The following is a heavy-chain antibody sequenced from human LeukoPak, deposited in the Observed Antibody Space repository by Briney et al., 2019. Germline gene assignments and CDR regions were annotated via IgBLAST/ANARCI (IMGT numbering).Heavy chain of an antibody. CDR3: ARSSSSWYRGYFQH. D-gene: IGHD6-13*01. J-gene: IGHJ1*01. V-gene: IGHV4-34*01. Sequence: SETLSLTCAVYGGSFSGYYWSWIRQPPGKGLEWIGEINHSGSTNYNPSHKSRVTISVDTSKNQFSLKLSSVTAADTAVYYCARSSSSWYRGYFQHWGQGTLVTVSS. CDR1: GGSFSGYY. CDR2: INHSGST.